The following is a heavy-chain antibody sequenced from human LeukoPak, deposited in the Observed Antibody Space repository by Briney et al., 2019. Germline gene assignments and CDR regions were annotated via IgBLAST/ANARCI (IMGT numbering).Heavy chain of an antibody. V-gene: IGHV3-30*18. J-gene: IGHJ4*02. Sequence: PGRSLRLSCAASGFTFSSYGMHWVRQAPGKGLEWVAVISYDGSNKYYADSVKGRFTISRDISKNTLYLQMNSLRAEDMAVYYCANSDGAYYDILTGYRIDYWGQGTLVSVSS. CDR3: ANSDGAYYDILTGYRIDY. D-gene: IGHD3-9*01. CDR1: GFTFSSYG. CDR2: ISYDGSNK.